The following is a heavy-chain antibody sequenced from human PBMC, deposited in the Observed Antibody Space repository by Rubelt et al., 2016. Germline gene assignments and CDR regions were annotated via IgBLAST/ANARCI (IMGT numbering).Heavy chain of an antibody. J-gene: IGHJ4*02. D-gene: IGHD3-22*01. CDR3: ARDPSNTSGFHAYFDY. CDR2: IIPILGIA. CDR1: GGTFSSYA. V-gene: IGHV1-69*04. Sequence: QVQLVQSGAEVKKPGSSVKVSCKASGGTFSSYAISWVRQAPGQGLEWMGRIIPILGIANYAQKFQCRVTITADKSTSTAYMELSSLRSDDTAVYSCARDPSNTSGFHAYFDYWGQGTLVTVSS.